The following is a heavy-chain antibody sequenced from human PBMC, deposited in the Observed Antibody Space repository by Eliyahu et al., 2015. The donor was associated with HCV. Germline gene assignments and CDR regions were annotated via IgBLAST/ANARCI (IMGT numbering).Heavy chain of an antibody. V-gene: IGHV3-23*01. Sequence: EVQLLESGGGLVQPGESLRLSCTASGFPFSTYAMNWVRHVPGKGLEWVSSISGSDGSPYYADSVKGRFTISRDKSKNTLFLQMNSLRAEDTAVYYCTKRAYFDSWGQGTLVTVSS. CDR3: TKRAYFDS. J-gene: IGHJ4*02. CDR1: GFPFSTYA. CDR2: ISGSDGSP.